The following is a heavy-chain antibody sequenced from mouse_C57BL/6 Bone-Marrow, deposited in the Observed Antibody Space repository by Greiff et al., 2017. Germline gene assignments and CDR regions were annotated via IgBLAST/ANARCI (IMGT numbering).Heavy chain of an antibody. CDR3: AKDEIYYSDY. D-gene: IGHD1-1*01. J-gene: IGHJ2*01. CDR2: INPSSGYT. CDR1: GYTFPSYW. Sequence: QVQLQQSGAELVKPGASVKLSCKASGYTFPSYWMHWVKQRPGQGLEWIGYINPSSGYTKYNQKFKDKATLTADKSSSTAYMQLGSLTYEDSAVXYCAKDEIYYSDYWGQGTTVTVSA. V-gene: IGHV1-7*01.